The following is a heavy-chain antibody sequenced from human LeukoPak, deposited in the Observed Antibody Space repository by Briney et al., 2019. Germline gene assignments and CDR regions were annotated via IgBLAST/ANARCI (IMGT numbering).Heavy chain of an antibody. J-gene: IGHJ4*02. CDR1: GFIFSDNT. Sequence: GGSLRLSCAASGFIFSDNTMNWVRQAPGKRLEWVSSISSSSNYYIYYAESVKGRFTISRDNAKNSLYLQMNSLRAEDTAVYYCAREFSDSSGYYDHWGQGTLVTVSS. CDR2: ISSSSNYYI. V-gene: IGHV3-21*01. CDR3: AREFSDSSGYYDH. D-gene: IGHD3-22*01.